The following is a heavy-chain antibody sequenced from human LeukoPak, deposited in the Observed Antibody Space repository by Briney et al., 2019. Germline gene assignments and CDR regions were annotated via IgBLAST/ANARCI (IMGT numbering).Heavy chain of an antibody. J-gene: IGHJ4*02. Sequence: ASVKVSCKASGGTFSSYAISWVRQAPGQGLEWMGWINPNSGGTNYAQKFQGRVTMTRDTSISTAYMELSRLRSDDTAVYYCARLIDYYDSSGYYRGFDYWGQGTLVTVSS. V-gene: IGHV1-2*02. CDR2: INPNSGGT. CDR1: GGTFSSYA. CDR3: ARLIDYYDSSGYYRGFDY. D-gene: IGHD3-22*01.